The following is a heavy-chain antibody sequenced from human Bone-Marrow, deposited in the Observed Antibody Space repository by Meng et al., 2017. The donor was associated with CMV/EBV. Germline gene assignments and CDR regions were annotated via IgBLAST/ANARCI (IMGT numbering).Heavy chain of an antibody. D-gene: IGHD2-2*01. CDR2: INHSGST. J-gene: IGHJ6*02. CDR3: ARGLVVPEPYGMDV. CDR1: GGSFSRYY. V-gene: IGHV4-34*01. Sequence: CAVYGGSFSRYYWSWIRQPPGKGLEWIGEINHSGSTNYNPSLKSRVTISVDTSKNQFSLKLSSVNAADTAVYYCARGLVVPEPYGMDVWVQRTTVTVPS.